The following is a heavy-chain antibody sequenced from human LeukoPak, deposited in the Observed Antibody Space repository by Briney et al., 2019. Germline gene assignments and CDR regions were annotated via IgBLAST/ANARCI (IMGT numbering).Heavy chain of an antibody. D-gene: IGHD3-22*01. CDR2: ISSSSSYI. V-gene: IGHV3-21*01. Sequence: GGSLRLSCAASGFTFSSYSMNWVRQAPGKGLEWVSSISSSSSYIYYADSVKGRFTISRDDAKNSPYLQMNSLRAEDTAVYYCARVPDRDAFDIWGQGTMVTVSS. CDR1: GFTFSSYS. CDR3: ARVPDRDAFDI. J-gene: IGHJ3*02.